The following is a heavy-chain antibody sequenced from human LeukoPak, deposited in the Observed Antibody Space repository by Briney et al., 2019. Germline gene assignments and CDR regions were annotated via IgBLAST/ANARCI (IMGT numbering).Heavy chain of an antibody. D-gene: IGHD3-22*01. CDR3: ARVGSSGYYPANI. CDR2: IYYSGST. Sequence: SETLSLTCTVSGGSISNSSYYWGWIRQPPGKGLEWIGSIYYSGSTNYNPSLKSRVTISVDTSKNQFSLKLSSVTAADTAVYYCARVGSSGYYPANIWGQGTMVTVSS. V-gene: IGHV4-39*07. J-gene: IGHJ3*02. CDR1: GGSISNSSYY.